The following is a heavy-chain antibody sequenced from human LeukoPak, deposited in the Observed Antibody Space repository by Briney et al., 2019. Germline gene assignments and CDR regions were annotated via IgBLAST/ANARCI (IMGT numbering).Heavy chain of an antibody. D-gene: IGHD4-17*01. CDR2: ISYDGSNK. V-gene: IGHV3-30*18. Sequence: GGSLRLSCAASGFTFSSYGMHWVRQAPGKGLEWVAVISYDGSNKYYADSVKGRFTISRDNSKNTLYLQMNSLRAEDTAVYYCAKDLNPRDAKGRPVPTDYWGQGTLVTVSS. CDR3: AKDLNPRDAKGRPVPTDY. CDR1: GFTFSSYG. J-gene: IGHJ4*02.